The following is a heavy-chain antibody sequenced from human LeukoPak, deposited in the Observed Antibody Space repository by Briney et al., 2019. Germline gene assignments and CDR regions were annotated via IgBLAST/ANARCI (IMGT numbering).Heavy chain of an antibody. CDR3: ARGGYSYAFDI. J-gene: IGHJ3*02. V-gene: IGHV4-34*01. CDR2: INHSGST. Sequence: SETLSLTCAVYGGSFSGYYWSWIRQPPGRGLEWIGEINHSGSTNYNPSLKSRVTISVDTSKNQFSLKLSSVTAADTAVYYCARGGYSYAFDIWGQGTMVTVSS. D-gene: IGHD5-18*01. CDR1: GGSFSGYY.